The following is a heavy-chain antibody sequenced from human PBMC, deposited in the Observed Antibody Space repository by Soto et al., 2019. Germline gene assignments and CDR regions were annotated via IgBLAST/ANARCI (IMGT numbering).Heavy chain of an antibody. Sequence: GGSLRLSCAASGFTFSNAWINWVRQAPGKGLEWVGRIKSKTDGGTTDFAAPVKRRFAISRHDSKNMVYLHMNSLKTEDTGIYYCTKDCCSTKFVVRFDPWGQGNLV. CDR1: GFTFSNAW. CDR2: IKSKTDGGTT. CDR3: TKDCCSTKFVVRFDP. D-gene: IGHD2-15*01. J-gene: IGHJ4*01. V-gene: IGHV3-15*07.